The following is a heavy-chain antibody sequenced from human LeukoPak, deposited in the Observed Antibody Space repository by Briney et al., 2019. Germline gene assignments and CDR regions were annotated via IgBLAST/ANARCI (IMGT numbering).Heavy chain of an antibody. J-gene: IGHJ1*01. V-gene: IGHV3-7*01. D-gene: IGHD6-13*01. CDR2: IKQDGSEK. Sequence: GGSLRLSCAASGFTFSSYAMSWVRQAPGKGLEWVANIKQDGSEKYYVDSVKGRFTISRDNAKNSLYLQMNSLRAEDTAVYYCARDGSSSWYVHLEYFQHWGQGTLVTVSS. CDR3: ARDGSSSWYVHLEYFQH. CDR1: GFTFSSYA.